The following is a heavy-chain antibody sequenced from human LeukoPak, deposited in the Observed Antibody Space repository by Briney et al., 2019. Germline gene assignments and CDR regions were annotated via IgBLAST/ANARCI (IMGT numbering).Heavy chain of an antibody. CDR3: TASRKDY. CDR2: IKSKTDGATT. CDR1: GFTFNNAW. Sequence: PGGSLRLSCAASGFTFNNAWMTWVRQAPGKGLEWVGRIKSKTDGATTDYAAPLKGRFTISRDDSKNTLYLQMNNLWPGDTGVYYCTASRKDYWGQGTLVTVSS. J-gene: IGHJ4*02. V-gene: IGHV3-15*01.